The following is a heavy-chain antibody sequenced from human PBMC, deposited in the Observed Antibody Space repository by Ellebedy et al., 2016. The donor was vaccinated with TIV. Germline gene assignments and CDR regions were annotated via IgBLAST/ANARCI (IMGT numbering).Heavy chain of an antibody. Sequence: GGSLRLXXAASGFTFSTYAMSWVRQAPGEGLEWVSTISASGGSTYYADSVKGRFTISRDNSKDMLYLQMNSLRAEDTSVYYCAKGETKYCTTSACGAPWFDPWGQGTLVAVSS. J-gene: IGHJ5*02. CDR1: GFTFSTYA. CDR2: ISASGGST. D-gene: IGHD2-8*01. V-gene: IGHV3-23*01. CDR3: AKGETKYCTTSACGAPWFDP.